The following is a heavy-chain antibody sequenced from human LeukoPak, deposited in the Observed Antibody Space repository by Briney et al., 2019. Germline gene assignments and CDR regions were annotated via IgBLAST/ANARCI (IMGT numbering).Heavy chain of an antibody. Sequence: GGSLRLSCAASGFTFSTYAMSWVRQSPGKGLEWVSSISGSGDSAYYPDFVKGRFTISRDNSRNTLYLQMNSLRAEDTAVYYCARGVYIAAAQYAYWGQGTLVTVSS. D-gene: IGHD6-13*01. CDR3: ARGVYIAAAQYAY. CDR1: GFTFSTYA. CDR2: ISGSGDSA. V-gene: IGHV3-23*01. J-gene: IGHJ4*02.